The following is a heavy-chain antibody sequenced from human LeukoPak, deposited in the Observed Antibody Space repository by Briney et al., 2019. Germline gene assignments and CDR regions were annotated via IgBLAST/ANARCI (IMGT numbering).Heavy chain of an antibody. CDR3: AKDSTVTTAYWYFDL. V-gene: IGHV3-23*01. Sequence: PGGSLRLSCAASGFTFSSYAMSWVRQAPGKGLEWVSAISGSGGSTYCADSVKGRFTISRDNSKNTLYLQMNSLRAEDTAVYYCAKDSTVTTAYWYFDLWGRGTLVTVSS. CDR2: ISGSGGST. J-gene: IGHJ2*01. D-gene: IGHD4-17*01. CDR1: GFTFSSYA.